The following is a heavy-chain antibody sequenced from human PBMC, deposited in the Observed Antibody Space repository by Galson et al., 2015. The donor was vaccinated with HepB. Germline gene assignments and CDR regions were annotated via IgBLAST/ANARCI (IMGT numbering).Heavy chain of an antibody. CDR2: TYYRSKWYN. V-gene: IGHV6-1*01. CDR1: GDSVSSNSAA. Sequence: CAISGDSVSSNSAAWNWIRQSPSRGLEWLGRTYYRSKWYNDYAVSVKSRITINPDTSKNQFSLQLNSVTPEDTAVYYCARELDYGDYGPLDYWGQGTLVTVSS. CDR3: ARELDYGDYGPLDY. D-gene: IGHD4-17*01. J-gene: IGHJ4*02.